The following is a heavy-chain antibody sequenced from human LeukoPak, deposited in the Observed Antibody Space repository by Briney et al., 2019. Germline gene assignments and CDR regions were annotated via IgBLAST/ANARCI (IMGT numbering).Heavy chain of an antibody. D-gene: IGHD6-13*01. V-gene: IGHV5-51*01. CDR1: GYSFTSYW. CDR3: ARLKGSIAAAGSPLDY. Sequence: GESLKISCKGSGYSFTSYWIGWVRQMPGKGLEWMGIIYPGDSDTRYSPSFQGQVTISADKSISTAYLQWSSLKASDTAMYYCARLKGSIAAAGSPLDYWGQGTLVIVSS. J-gene: IGHJ4*02. CDR2: IYPGDSDT.